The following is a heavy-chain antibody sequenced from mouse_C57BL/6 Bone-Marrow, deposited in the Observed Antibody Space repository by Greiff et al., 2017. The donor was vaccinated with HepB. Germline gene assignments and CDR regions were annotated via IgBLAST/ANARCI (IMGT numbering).Heavy chain of an antibody. CDR1: GFTFSDYY. D-gene: IGHD1-1*01. V-gene: IGHV5-16*01. CDR3: ARVGYGSSPYYAMDY. CDR2: INYDGSST. J-gene: IGHJ4*01. Sequence: EVHLVESEGGLVQPGSSMKLSCTASGFTFSDYYMAWVRQVPEKGLEWVANINYDGSSTYYLDSLKSRFIISRDNAKNILYLQMSSLKSEDTATYYCARVGYGSSPYYAMDYWGQGTSVTVSS.